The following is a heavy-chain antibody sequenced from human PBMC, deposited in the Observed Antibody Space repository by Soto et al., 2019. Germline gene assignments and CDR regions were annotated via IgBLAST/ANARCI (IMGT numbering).Heavy chain of an antibody. CDR3: TREPDYSNYFEY. J-gene: IGHJ4*02. CDR1: GFTFNNAW. V-gene: IGHV3-15*07. Sequence: EVQLVESGGGLVRPGGSLRLSCVASGFTFNNAWMNWVRPAPGKGLEWVGRIRSKADGGTIDYAAPVKDRFTISRDDSKNTLHLQMNSLKTEDTAVYYCTREPDYSNYFEYWGQGTLVTVSS. D-gene: IGHD4-4*01. CDR2: IRSKADGGTI.